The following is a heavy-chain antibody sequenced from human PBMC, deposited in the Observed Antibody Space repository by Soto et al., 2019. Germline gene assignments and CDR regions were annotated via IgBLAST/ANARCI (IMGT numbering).Heavy chain of an antibody. D-gene: IGHD4-17*01. CDR3: AKGKMWDYGSNSKTYFQH. V-gene: IGHV3-30*15. CDR1: GFTFGNFA. Sequence: QVSLVESGGGVVQPGGSLRLSCAASGFTFGNFAMHWIRQAPGKGPEWVSVVSYDGNVNYNWDSVKGRFTVSRDNSRNTLYLQMSRLRPEDTAVYYCAKGKMWDYGSNSKTYFQHWGPGTLVTVS. J-gene: IGHJ1*01. CDR2: VSYDGNVN.